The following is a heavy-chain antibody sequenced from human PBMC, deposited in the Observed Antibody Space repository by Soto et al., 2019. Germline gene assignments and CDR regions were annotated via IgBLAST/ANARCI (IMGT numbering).Heavy chain of an antibody. CDR2: ISGGGGGT. V-gene: IGHV3-23*01. D-gene: IGHD3-3*01. Sequence: EVLLLESGGGLVQPGGSLRLSCAASGFTFSNYAMSWVRQAPGKGLEWVSGISGGGGGTDYADPGKGRFTISRDNSKNTLYLQMNSLRAEDTAVYYCAKVGTYDFWSGYDSAFDIWGQGTMVTVSS. CDR3: AKVGTYDFWSGYDSAFDI. CDR1: GFTFSNYA. J-gene: IGHJ3*02.